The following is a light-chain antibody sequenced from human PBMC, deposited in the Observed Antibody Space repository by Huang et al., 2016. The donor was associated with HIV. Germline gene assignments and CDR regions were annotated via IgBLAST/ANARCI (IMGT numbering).Light chain of an antibody. V-gene: IGKV1-33*01. CDR3: QHYDSLPPWT. CDR1: QDIGKY. CDR2: DAS. Sequence: DIQMTQSPSSLSASVGDRVTISCQASQDIGKYLNLYQQKQGQAPKLLIFDASNLETGVPSRFSGSGSGTDFTFTINTLQPEDIATYYCQHYDSLPPWTFGQGTRVEI. J-gene: IGKJ1*01.